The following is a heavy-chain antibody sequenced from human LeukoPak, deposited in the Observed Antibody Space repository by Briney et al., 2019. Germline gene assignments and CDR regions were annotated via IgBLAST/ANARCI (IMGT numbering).Heavy chain of an antibody. CDR2: INHSGST. CDR1: GGSFSGYY. V-gene: IGHV4-34*01. J-gene: IGHJ4*02. Sequence: SETLSLTCAVYGGSFSGYYWNWIRQPPGKGLEWIGEINHSGSTNYNPSLKSRVTISVDTSKNQFSLKLSSVTAADTAVYYCARRTSSSWYFDYWGQGTLVTVSS. CDR3: ARRTSSSWYFDY. D-gene: IGHD6-13*01.